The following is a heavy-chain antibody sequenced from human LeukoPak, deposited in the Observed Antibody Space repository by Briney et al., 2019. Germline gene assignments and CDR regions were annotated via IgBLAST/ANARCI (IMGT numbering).Heavy chain of an antibody. D-gene: IGHD3-10*01. CDR2: IYPDDSNT. V-gene: IGHV5-51*01. CDR1: GYSFPGYW. J-gene: IGHJ5*02. Sequence: GESLKISCKGSGYSFPGYWIAWVRQMPGKGLEWMAIIYPDDSNTRYSPSFQGQVTISADKSISTAYLQWSSLKASDTAMYYCARFSGPTHLHNWFDPWGQGTLVTVSS. CDR3: ARFSGPTHLHNWFDP.